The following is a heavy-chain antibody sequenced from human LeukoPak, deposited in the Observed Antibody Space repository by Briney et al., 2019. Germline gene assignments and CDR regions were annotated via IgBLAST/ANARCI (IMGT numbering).Heavy chain of an antibody. V-gene: IGHV1-46*01. J-gene: IGHJ6*03. D-gene: IGHD6-6*01. CDR3: ARDLHSSSSLPRYYYYYYYMDV. CDR2: INPSGGST. CDR1: GYTFTSYY. Sequence: ASVKVSCKASGYTFTSYYMHWVRQAPGQGLEWMGIINPSGGSTSYAQKFQGRVTMTRDMSTSTVYTELSSLRSEDTAVYYCARDLHSSSSLPRYYYYYYYMDVWGKGTTVTVSS.